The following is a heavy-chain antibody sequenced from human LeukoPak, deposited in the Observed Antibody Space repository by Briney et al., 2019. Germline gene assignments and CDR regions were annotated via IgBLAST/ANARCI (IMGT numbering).Heavy chain of an antibody. CDR2: ISSSSSYR. J-gene: IGHJ6*04. D-gene: IGHD3-10*02. CDR3: AELGITMIGGV. Sequence: GRSLRLSCAASGFTFSSYDMHWVRQAPGKGLEWVSSISSSSSYRYYEESVKGRFTISRDNAKNSLYLQMNSLRAEDTAVYYCAELGITMIGGVWGKGTTVTISS. V-gene: IGHV3-21*01. CDR1: GFTFSSYD.